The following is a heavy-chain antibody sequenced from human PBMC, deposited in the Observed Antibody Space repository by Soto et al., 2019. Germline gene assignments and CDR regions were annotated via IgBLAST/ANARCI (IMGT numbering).Heavy chain of an antibody. Sequence: PGESLKISCQGSGYSFAGYWITWVRQKPRKGLEWMGRIDPSDSQTYYSPSFRGHVTISVTKSITTVFLQWSSLRASDTAMYYCARQIYDSDTGPNFQYYFDSWGQGTPVTVSS. D-gene: IGHD3-22*01. J-gene: IGHJ4*02. V-gene: IGHV5-10-1*01. CDR1: GYSFAGYW. CDR3: ARQIYDSDTGPNFQYYFDS. CDR2: IDPSDSQT.